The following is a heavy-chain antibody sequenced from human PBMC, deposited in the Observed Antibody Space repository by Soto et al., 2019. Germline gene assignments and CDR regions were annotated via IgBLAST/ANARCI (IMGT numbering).Heavy chain of an antibody. D-gene: IGHD6-13*01. CDR1: GFTFDDYA. J-gene: IGHJ6*02. CDR3: ARDLGYSSSSGTDV. Sequence: GSLRLSCAASGFTFDDYAMHWVRQAPGKGLEWVAVISYDGSNKYYADSVKGRFTISRDNSKNTLYLQMNSLRAEDTAVYYCARDLGYSSSSGTDVWGQGTTVTVSS. V-gene: IGHV3-30-3*01. CDR2: ISYDGSNK.